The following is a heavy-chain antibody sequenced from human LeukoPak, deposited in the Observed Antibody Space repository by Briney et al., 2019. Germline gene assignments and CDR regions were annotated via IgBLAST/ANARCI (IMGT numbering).Heavy chain of an antibody. CDR1: GFTFSSYW. CDR3: AKALKLGPFDY. CDR2: INSDGSST. Sequence: PGGSLRLSCAASGFTFSSYWMHWVRQAPGKGLVWVSRINSDGSSTSYADSVKGRFTISRDNAKNTLYLQMNSLRAEDTALYYCAKALKLGPFDYWGQGTLVTVSS. V-gene: IGHV3-74*01. D-gene: IGHD7-27*01. J-gene: IGHJ4*02.